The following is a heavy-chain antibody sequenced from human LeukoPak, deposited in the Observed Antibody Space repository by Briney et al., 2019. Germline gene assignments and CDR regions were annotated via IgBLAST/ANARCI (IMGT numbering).Heavy chain of an antibody. CDR1: GFTLSSYW. D-gene: IGHD4-17*01. CDR2: INTDGSST. CDR3: ARNYGDYDY. J-gene: IGHJ4*02. Sequence: PGGSLRLSCAASGFTLSSYWMHWVRQAPGKGLVWVSRINTDGSSTSYADSVKGRFAISRDNAKNTLYLQMSSLRAEDTAVYYCARNYGDYDYWGQGTLVTVSS. V-gene: IGHV3-74*01.